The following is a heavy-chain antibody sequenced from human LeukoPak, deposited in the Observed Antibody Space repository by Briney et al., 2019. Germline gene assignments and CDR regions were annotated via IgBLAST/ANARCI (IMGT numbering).Heavy chain of an antibody. D-gene: IGHD3-10*01. CDR2: IWYDGSNK. Sequence: PGRSLRLSCAASGFTFSSYGMHWVRQAPGKGLEWVAVIWYDGSNKYYADSVKGRFTISRDNSKNTLYLQTNSLRAEDTAVYYCARDGTMAKQDYWGQGTLVTVSS. V-gene: IGHV3-33*01. J-gene: IGHJ4*02. CDR3: ARDGTMAKQDY. CDR1: GFTFSSYG.